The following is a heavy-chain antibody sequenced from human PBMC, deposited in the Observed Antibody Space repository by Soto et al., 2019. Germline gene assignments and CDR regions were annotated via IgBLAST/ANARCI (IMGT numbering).Heavy chain of an antibody. Sequence: PGGSLRLSCEASGFTFSSYAMSWVRQAPGKGLEWVSTISDSGSTYYADSVKGRFTISRDNSKNTFYLQMNSLRAEDTAVYYCGKVWGENGYCTRTSCLYYFDYWGQGTLVTVSS. CDR3: GKVWGENGYCTRTSCLYYFDY. CDR2: ISDSGST. CDR1: GFTFSSYA. V-gene: IGHV3-23*01. J-gene: IGHJ4*02. D-gene: IGHD2-2*03.